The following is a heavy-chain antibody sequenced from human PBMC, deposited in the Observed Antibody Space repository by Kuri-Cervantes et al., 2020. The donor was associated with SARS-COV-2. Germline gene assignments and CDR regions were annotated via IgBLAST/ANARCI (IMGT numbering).Heavy chain of an antibody. V-gene: IGHV3-30*18. CDR2: ISYVATNR. D-gene: IGHD1-26*01. CDR1: GFTFSNFV. J-gene: IGHJ4*02. CDR3: AKGGGSGSYPPLLGPSDY. Sequence: GGSLRLSCAASGFTFSNFVMHWVRQAPGKGLEWVAVISYVATNRFYADSVKGRFTVSRDNAKNTLYLEMSGLRPEDAGVYFCAKGGGSGSYPPLLGPSDYWGQGTLVTVSS.